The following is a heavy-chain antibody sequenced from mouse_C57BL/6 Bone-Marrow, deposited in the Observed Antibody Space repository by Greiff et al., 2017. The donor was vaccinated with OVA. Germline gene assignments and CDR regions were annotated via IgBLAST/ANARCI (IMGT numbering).Heavy chain of an antibody. V-gene: IGHV3-6*01. CDR1: GYSITSGYY. Sequence: EVQLLESGPGLVKPSQSLSLTCSVTGYSITSGYYWNWIRQFPGNKLEWMGYISYDGSNNYNPSLKNRISITRDTSKNQFFLKLNSVTTEDTATYYCARGITTVVAKGAMDYWGQGTSVTVSS. CDR3: ARGITTVVAKGAMDY. CDR2: ISYDGSN. J-gene: IGHJ4*01. D-gene: IGHD1-1*01.